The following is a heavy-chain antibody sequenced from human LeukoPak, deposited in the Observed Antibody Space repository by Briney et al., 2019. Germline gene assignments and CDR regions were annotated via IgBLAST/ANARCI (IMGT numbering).Heavy chain of an antibody. CDR3: ARDRPYDGYGDRAQNNWFDP. J-gene: IGHJ5*02. CDR2: IYHSGST. Sequence: KPSETLSLTCTVSGYSISSGYYWGWIRQPPGKGLEWIGSIYHSGSTYYNPSLKSRVTISVDTSKNQFSLKLSSVTAADTAVYYCARDRPYDGYGDRAQNNWFDPWGQGTLVTVSS. V-gene: IGHV4-38-2*02. CDR1: GYSISSGYY. D-gene: IGHD5-24*01.